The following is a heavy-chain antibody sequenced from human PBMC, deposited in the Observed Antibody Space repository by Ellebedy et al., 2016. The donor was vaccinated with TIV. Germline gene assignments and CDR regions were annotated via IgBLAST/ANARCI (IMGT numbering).Heavy chain of an antibody. CDR3: ARDRVYCSSTSCYDRFDF. D-gene: IGHD2-2*01. Sequence: AASVKVSCKASGGTFSSYAISWVRQAPGQGLEWMGRIIPILGIANYAQKFQGRVTMTRDTSTSTVYMELSSLRSEDTAVYYCARDRVYCSSTSCYDRFDFWGQGTLVTVSS. J-gene: IGHJ4*02. CDR1: GGTFSSYA. CDR2: IIPILGIA. V-gene: IGHV1-69*04.